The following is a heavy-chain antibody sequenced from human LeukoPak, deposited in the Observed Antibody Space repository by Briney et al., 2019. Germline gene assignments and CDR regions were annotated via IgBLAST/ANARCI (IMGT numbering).Heavy chain of an antibody. CDR2: ISSSSSTI. Sequence: GGSLRLSCAASGFTFSSYSMNWVRQAPGKGLEWISYISSSSSTIYYADSVKGRFTISRDNAKNSLYLQMNSLRAEDTAVYYCANTNDYGDYAVRYWGQGTLVTVSS. D-gene: IGHD4-17*01. CDR1: GFTFSSYS. J-gene: IGHJ4*02. V-gene: IGHV3-48*01. CDR3: ANTNDYGDYAVRY.